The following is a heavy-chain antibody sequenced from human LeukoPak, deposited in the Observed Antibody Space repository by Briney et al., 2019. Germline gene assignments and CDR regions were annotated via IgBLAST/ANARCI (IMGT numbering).Heavy chain of an antibody. CDR1: GFIFSNSA. D-gene: IGHD1-26*01. V-gene: IGHV3-23*01. J-gene: IGHJ4*02. CDR3: ARDDMLGSTGCLDY. CDR2: ISGSGDNT. Sequence: GGSLRLSCAASGFIFSNSAMNWVRQAPGKGLEWVSAISGSGDNTLYADSVKGRFTISRDNSKNMLYLQMNSLRAEDTAVYYCARDDMLGSTGCLDYWGQGTLVTVSS.